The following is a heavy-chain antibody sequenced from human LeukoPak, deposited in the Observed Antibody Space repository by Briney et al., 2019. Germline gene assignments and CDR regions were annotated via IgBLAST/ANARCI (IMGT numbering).Heavy chain of an antibody. Sequence: GGSLRLSCAASGITFSNYAMSWVRQAPGKGLEWVSAITGSGSSTYYADSVKGRFTISRDNSKDTLYLQMNSLGAEDTALYYCAKDMGYTFGHAFDYWGQGTLVTVSS. V-gene: IGHV3-23*01. CDR2: ITGSGSST. D-gene: IGHD5-18*01. CDR3: AKDMGYTFGHAFDY. CDR1: GITFSNYA. J-gene: IGHJ4*02.